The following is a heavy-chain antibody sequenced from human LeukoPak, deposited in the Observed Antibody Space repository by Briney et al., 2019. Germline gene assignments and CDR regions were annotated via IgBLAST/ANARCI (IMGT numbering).Heavy chain of an antibody. V-gene: IGHV4-34*01. CDR3: ARGSGRYGSDY. CDR2: INHSGST. D-gene: IGHD3-10*01. Sequence: SETLSLTCAVYGGSFSGYYWSWIRQPPGKGLEWIGEINHSGSTNYNPSLKSRVTISVDTSKNQFSLKLSSVTAADTAVYYCARGSGRYGSDYWGQGTLVTVS. CDR1: GGSFSGYY. J-gene: IGHJ4*02.